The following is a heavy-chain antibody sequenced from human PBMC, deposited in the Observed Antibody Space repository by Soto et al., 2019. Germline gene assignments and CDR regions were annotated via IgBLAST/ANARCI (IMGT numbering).Heavy chain of an antibody. Sequence: SETLSLTCAVYGVSFSGYYWSWIRQPPGKGLEWIGEINHSGSTNYNPSLKSRVTISVDTSKNQFSLKLSSVTAADTAVYYCAASCVACGGFNYYGMDVWGQGTTVTVSS. J-gene: IGHJ6*02. D-gene: IGHD2-21*01. CDR2: INHSGST. CDR1: GVSFSGYY. V-gene: IGHV4-34*01. CDR3: AASCVACGGFNYYGMDV.